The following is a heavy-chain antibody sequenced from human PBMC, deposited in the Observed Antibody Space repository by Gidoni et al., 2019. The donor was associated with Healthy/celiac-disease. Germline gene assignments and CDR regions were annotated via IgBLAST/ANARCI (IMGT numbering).Heavy chain of an antibody. Sequence: EVQLVESGGGLVQHGRSLRLSCAASGFTFDDYAMHWVRQAPGKGLEWVSGISWNSGSIGYADSVKGRFTISRDNAKNSLYLQMNSLRAEDMALYYCAKDAAVAGRGAFDIWGQGTMVTVSS. J-gene: IGHJ3*02. D-gene: IGHD6-19*01. CDR3: AKDAAVAGRGAFDI. CDR1: GFTFDDYA. V-gene: IGHV3-9*03. CDR2: ISWNSGSI.